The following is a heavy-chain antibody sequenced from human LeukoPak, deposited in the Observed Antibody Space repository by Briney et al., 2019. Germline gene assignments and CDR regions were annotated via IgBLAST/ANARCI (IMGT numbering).Heavy chain of an antibody. CDR2: ISAYNGNT. Sequence: ASVKVSCKASGYTFTSYGISCVRQAPGQGLEWMGWISAYNGNTNYAQKLQGGVTMTTDTSTSTAYMELRSLRSDDTAVYYCARVGDILTGYYLAQKLDYWGQGTLVTVSS. D-gene: IGHD3-9*01. CDR3: ARVGDILTGYYLAQKLDY. V-gene: IGHV1-18*01. CDR1: GYTFTSYG. J-gene: IGHJ4*02.